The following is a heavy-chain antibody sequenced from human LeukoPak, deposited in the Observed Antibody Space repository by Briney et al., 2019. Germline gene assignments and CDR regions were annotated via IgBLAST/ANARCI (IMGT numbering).Heavy chain of an antibody. CDR1: GGSISSYY. V-gene: IGHV4-59*01. D-gene: IGHD1-14*01. Sequence: PSETLSLTCTVSGGSISSYYWSWIRQPPGKGLEWIGYIYNSGNTNFNPSLKSRVTISVDTSKNQFSLKMTSVTAADTAVYYCARTNRYAGGDRHFDYWGQGTLVTVSS. CDR3: ARTNRYAGGDRHFDY. J-gene: IGHJ4*02. CDR2: IYNSGNT.